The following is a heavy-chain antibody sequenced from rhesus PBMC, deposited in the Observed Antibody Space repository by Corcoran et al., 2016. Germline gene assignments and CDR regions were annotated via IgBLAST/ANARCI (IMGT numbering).Heavy chain of an antibody. J-gene: IGHJ4*01. CDR1: GFTFSNYW. CDR3: TTTYY. Sequence: EVQLVESGGGLVQPGGSLRPSWTASGFTFSNYWMYWGRQAPGKGLDWVSRIVSDGSSTSYADSVKVRFTSSRENAENSLYLQMNSLGAEDTAVYYCTTTYYWGQGVLVTVSS. CDR2: IVSDGSST. D-gene: IGHD2-2*01. V-gene: IGHV3-119*01.